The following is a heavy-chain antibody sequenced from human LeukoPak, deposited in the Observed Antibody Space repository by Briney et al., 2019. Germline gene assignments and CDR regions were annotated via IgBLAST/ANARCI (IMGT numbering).Heavy chain of an antibody. J-gene: IGHJ4*02. V-gene: IGHV3-23*01. D-gene: IGHD2-21*02. Sequence: GGSLRLSCAASGFTFGSYAMSWVRQAAGKGLEWVSGIGGSGHSFYYADSVKGRFTVSRDNSRNILYLQMKSLRAEVTAIYSCAKYRDVGVMTDNDSDYWGQGTLVTVSS. CDR3: AKYRDVGVMTDNDSDY. CDR1: GFTFGSYA. CDR2: IGGSGHSF.